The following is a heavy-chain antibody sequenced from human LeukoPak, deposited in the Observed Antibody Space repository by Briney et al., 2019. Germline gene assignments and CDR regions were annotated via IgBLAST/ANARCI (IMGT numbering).Heavy chain of an antibody. CDR2: ISSSGGST. CDR3: AKDSGFGVYYFDY. CDR1: GFTFSSYA. V-gene: IGHV3-23*01. Sequence: GGSLRLSCAASGFTFSSYAMSWVRQAPGKGLEWVSGISSSGGSTYYADSVKGRFTISRDNSKNTLYLQMNSLRAEDTAVYYCAKDSGFGVYYFDYWGQGTLVTVSS. D-gene: IGHD3-10*01. J-gene: IGHJ4*02.